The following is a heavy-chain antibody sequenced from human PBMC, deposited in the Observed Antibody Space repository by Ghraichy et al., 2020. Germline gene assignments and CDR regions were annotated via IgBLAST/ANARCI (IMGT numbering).Heavy chain of an antibody. CDR1: GFIVSGSY. CDR2: IYSAGTT. CDR3: ASSSSSYYRPFQY. Sequence: GGSLRLSCAASGFIVSGSYMSWVRQAPGKGLEWVSIIYSAGTTYYADSVKGRFTISRDNSKNILLLQMNSLRAEDTAVYYCASSSSSYYRPFQYWGRGTLGTVSS. V-gene: IGHV3-53*01. J-gene: IGHJ4*02. D-gene: IGHD2-2*02.